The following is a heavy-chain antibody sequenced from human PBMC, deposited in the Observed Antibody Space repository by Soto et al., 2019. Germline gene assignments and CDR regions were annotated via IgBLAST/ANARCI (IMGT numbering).Heavy chain of an antibody. J-gene: IGHJ6*03. CDR1: GGSIISCGYY. CDR2: IYYSGST. V-gene: IGHV4-31*03. D-gene: IGHD2-2*01. CDR3: ARVVPAALYYYYYMDV. Sequence: PSETLSLTCTVSGGSIISCGYYWSLIRQHPGKGLEWIGYIYYSGSTYYNPSLKSRVTISVDTSKNQFSLKLSSVTAADTAVYYCARVVPAALYYYYYMDVWGKGTTVTVSS.